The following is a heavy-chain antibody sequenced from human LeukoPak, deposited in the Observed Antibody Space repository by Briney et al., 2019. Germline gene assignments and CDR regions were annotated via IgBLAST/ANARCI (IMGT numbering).Heavy chain of an antibody. CDR1: GFTFSGSD. Sequence: PGGSLRLSCAASGFTFSGSDMNWVRQASGKGLEWVGRIRSKVNSYATAYAASVKGRFTISRDDSKNTAYLQMNGLKTEDTAVYYCTRQRWIVGADFDYWGQGTLVTVSS. CDR3: TRQRWIVGADFDY. V-gene: IGHV3-73*01. CDR2: IRSKVNSYAT. J-gene: IGHJ4*02. D-gene: IGHD1-26*01.